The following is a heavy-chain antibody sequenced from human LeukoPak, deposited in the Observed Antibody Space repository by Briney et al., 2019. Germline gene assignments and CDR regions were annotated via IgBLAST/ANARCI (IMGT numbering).Heavy chain of an antibody. CDR1: GVSISSSNSY. CDR2: IYYSGNT. V-gene: IGHV4-39*01. J-gene: IGHJ4*02. Sequence: TSETLSLTCTISGVSISSSNSYWGWIRQPPGKGLEWIGSIYYSGNTYYNASLKSQVSISIDTSKNQFSLRLTSVTAADTAVYYCARQTGSGLFILPGGQGTLVTVSS. CDR3: ARQTGSGLFILP. D-gene: IGHD3/OR15-3a*01.